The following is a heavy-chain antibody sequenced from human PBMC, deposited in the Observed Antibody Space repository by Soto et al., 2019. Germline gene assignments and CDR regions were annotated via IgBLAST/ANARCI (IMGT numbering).Heavy chain of an antibody. CDR2: IYTSGST. CDR1: GGSISSYY. Sequence: SETLSLTCTVSGGSISSYYWSWIRQPAGKGLEWIGRIYTSGSTNYNPSLKSRVTMSVDTSKNQFSLKLSSVTAADTAVYYCARVGSSGYYRSSYGMDVWGQGTTVTVSS. CDR3: ARVGSSGYYRSSYGMDV. D-gene: IGHD3-22*01. V-gene: IGHV4-4*07. J-gene: IGHJ6*02.